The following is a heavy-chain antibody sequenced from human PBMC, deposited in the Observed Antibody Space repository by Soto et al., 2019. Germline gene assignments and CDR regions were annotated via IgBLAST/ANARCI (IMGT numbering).Heavy chain of an antibody. V-gene: IGHV1-18*04. D-gene: IGHD1-26*01. CDR1: GYTFANHG. J-gene: IGHJ4*02. CDR3: ARDQGGSYYVAIDS. CDR2: ISGYNGNT. Sequence: QVRLVQSGAEVKKPGASVKVSCKASGYTFANHGISWVRQAPGQGLQWMGWISGYNGNTNDPQQVQGRVTMTTDTSTSTAYMELTSLTSYDTAVYYCARDQGGSYYVAIDSWGQGTLVTVSS.